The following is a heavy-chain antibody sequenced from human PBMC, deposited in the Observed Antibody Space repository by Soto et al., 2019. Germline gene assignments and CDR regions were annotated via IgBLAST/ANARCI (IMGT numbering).Heavy chain of an antibody. J-gene: IGHJ4*02. Sequence: PSETLSLTCTVSGGSISSSSYYWGWIRQPPGKGLEWIGSIYYSGTTYYNPSLKSRVTISVDTSKNQFSLKLSSVTAADTAVYYCARETRAVITTYAYFDYWGQGTLVTVSS. D-gene: IGHD3-22*01. CDR1: GGSISSSSYY. CDR3: ARETRAVITTYAYFDY. CDR2: IYYSGTT. V-gene: IGHV4-39*02.